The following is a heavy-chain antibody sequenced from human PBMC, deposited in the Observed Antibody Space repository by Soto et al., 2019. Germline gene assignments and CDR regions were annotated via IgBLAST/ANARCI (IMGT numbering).Heavy chain of an antibody. J-gene: IGHJ6*03. V-gene: IGHV1-3*01. CDR1: GYTFSSYG. D-gene: IGHD2-2*01. CDR3: ARQGYQYQYRAV. CDR2: INAGNGNT. Sequence: QVQLVQSGAEVKKPGASVMVSCKASGYTFSSYGIHWVRQAPGLRLEWMGWINAGNGNTIYSQKFQGRVTITRDTSASIAYMELSSLKSEDTAVYYCARQGYQYQYRAVWGKGTTDTVPS.